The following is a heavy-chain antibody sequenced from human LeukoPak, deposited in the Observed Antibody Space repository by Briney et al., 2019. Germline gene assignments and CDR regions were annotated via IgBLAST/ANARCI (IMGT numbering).Heavy chain of an antibody. CDR3: ARAMPYFYGSIAVPGTIGY. D-gene: IGHD6-19*01. CDR2: INHSGST. CDR1: GETFIHNF. V-gene: IGHV4-34*01. J-gene: IGHJ4*02. Sequence: PSETLSLTCAVYGETFIHNFWTWIRQPPGKGLEWIGQINHSGSTYCNPSLKSRVTILVDTSKNQFSLKLTPVTVADTAVYYCARAMPYFYGSIAVPGTIGYWGQGILVTVSS.